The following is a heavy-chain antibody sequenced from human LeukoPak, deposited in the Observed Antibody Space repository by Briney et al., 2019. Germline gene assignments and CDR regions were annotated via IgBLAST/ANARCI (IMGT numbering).Heavy chain of an antibody. Sequence: PSETLSLTCAVYGGSFSGYCWSWIRQPPGKGLEWIGEINHSGSTNYNPSLKSRVTISVDTSKNQFSLKLSSVTAADTAVYYCARGPPPSSWFDYWGQGTLVTVSS. V-gene: IGHV4-34*01. CDR1: GGSFSGYC. CDR2: INHSGST. CDR3: ARGPPPSSWFDY. D-gene: IGHD6-13*01. J-gene: IGHJ4*02.